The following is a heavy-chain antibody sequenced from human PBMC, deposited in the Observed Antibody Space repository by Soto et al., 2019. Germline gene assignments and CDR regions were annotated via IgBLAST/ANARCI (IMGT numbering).Heavy chain of an antibody. V-gene: IGHV3-23*01. Sequence: EVKLLESGGGLAQPGGSLRLSCVGSGFTFDSYAISWVRQAPGGRLQWIAAISGSADGTDYALSMWGRFTISRDNAKKTLHLQMDSLRVEDTAVYFCAKDTVGGYSFGSGYYSAGLDVWGQGTLVTVS. CDR3: AKDTVGGYSFGSGYYSAGLDV. CDR2: ISGSADGT. CDR1: GFTFDSYA. D-gene: IGHD3-3*01. J-gene: IGHJ3*01.